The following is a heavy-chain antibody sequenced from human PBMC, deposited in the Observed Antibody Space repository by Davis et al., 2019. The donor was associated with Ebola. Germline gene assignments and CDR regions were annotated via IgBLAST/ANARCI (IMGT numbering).Heavy chain of an antibody. Sequence: GESLKISCAASGFTFSSYAMSWVRQAPGKGLEWVSAISGSGGSTYYADSVKGRFTISRDNSKNTLYLQMNSLRAEDTAVYYCAKDAATYYDFWSGWDYFDYWGQGTLVTVSS. CDR1: GFTFSSYA. CDR2: ISGSGGST. CDR3: AKDAATYYDFWSGWDYFDY. D-gene: IGHD3-3*01. J-gene: IGHJ4*02. V-gene: IGHV3-23*01.